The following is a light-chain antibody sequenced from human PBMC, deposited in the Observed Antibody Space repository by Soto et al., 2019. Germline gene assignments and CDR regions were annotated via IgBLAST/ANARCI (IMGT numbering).Light chain of an antibody. J-gene: IGKJ1*01. CDR1: QSISSW. Sequence: DIPMTQSPSTLSASVGDRVTITCRASQSISSWLAWYQQKPGKAPKLLIYKASSLESGDPSRFSGSGSGTEFTLTISSLQPEDFATYYSQQYNSYPWTFGQGTKVEIK. V-gene: IGKV1-5*03. CDR3: QQYNSYPWT. CDR2: KAS.